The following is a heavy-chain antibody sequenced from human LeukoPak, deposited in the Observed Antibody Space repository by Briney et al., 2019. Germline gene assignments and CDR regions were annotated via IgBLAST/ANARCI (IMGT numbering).Heavy chain of an antibody. Sequence: GASVKVSCKASGYTLTELSMHWVRQAPGKGLEWMGGFDLEDGETIYAQKFQGRVTMTEDTSTDTAYMELSSLRSEDTAVYYCATDLQWLRGFDPWGQGTLVTVSS. CDR3: ATDLQWLRGFDP. CDR1: GYTLTELS. J-gene: IGHJ5*02. D-gene: IGHD5-12*01. CDR2: FDLEDGET. V-gene: IGHV1-24*01.